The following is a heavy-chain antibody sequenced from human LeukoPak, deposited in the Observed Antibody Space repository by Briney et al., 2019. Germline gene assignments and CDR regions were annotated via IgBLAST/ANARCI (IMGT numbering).Heavy chain of an antibody. J-gene: IGHJ4*02. D-gene: IGHD3-3*01. CDR1: GGSISSSSYS. V-gene: IGHV4-39*01. CDR3: ARRYYDFWGGPNYVDY. CDR2: IYYSGST. Sequence: SETLSLTCTVSGGSISSSSYSWGWIRQPPGKGLEWIGSIYYSGSTYYNPSLKSRVTISVDTSKNQFSLTLSFVTAADTAVYYCARRYYDFWGGPNYVDYWGQGTLVTVSS.